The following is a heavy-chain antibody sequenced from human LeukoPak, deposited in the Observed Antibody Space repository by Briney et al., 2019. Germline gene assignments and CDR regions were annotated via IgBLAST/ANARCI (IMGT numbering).Heavy chain of an antibody. D-gene: IGHD1-26*01. CDR3: GRGARAAFDI. CDR2: IYPGDSDI. CDR1: GYSFNSYW. Sequence: GEGLKISCKGSGYSFNSYWIDWVRQMPGKGLEWMGIIYPGDSDIRYSPSFQGQVTISVDKSVSTAYLQWSSLKASDTAMYYCGRGARAAFDIWGQGTMVTVAS. V-gene: IGHV5-51*01. J-gene: IGHJ3*02.